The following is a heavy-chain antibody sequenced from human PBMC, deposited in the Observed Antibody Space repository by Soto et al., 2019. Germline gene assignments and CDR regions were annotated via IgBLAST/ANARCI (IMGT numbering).Heavy chain of an antibody. CDR3: EKDITPIVVGATTVLGVYYYYYGMDV. J-gene: IGHJ6*02. CDR2: IIWDGGST. Sequence: PGGSLSLSCAASGFTFDDYAMHWVRQAPGKGLEWVSLIIWDGGSTYYAYSVKGRCTISRYNIKNSLYLQMNSLRAEDTALYYCEKDITPIVVGATTVLGVYYYYYGMDVWGQGTTVTVSS. V-gene: IGHV3-43D*04. CDR1: GFTFDDYA. D-gene: IGHD1-26*01.